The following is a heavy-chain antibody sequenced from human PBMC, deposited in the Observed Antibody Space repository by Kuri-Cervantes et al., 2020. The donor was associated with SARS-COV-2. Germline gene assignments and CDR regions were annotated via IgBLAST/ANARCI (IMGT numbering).Heavy chain of an antibody. CDR3: AREHYYDSSGWYNWFDP. D-gene: IGHD3-22*01. V-gene: IGHV1-69*06. J-gene: IGHJ5*02. Sequence: SVKVSCKASGGTFSSYAISWVRQAPGQGLEWMGGIIPIFGTANYAQKFQGRVTITADKSTSTAYMELSSLRSEDTAVYYCAREHYYDSSGWYNWFDPWGQGTLVTVSS. CDR2: IIPIFGTA. CDR1: GGTFSSYA.